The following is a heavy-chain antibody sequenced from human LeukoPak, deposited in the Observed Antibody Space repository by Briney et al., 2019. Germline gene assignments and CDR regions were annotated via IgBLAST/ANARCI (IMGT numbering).Heavy chain of an antibody. D-gene: IGHD3-10*01. Sequence: GGSLRLSCAASGFTFSSYWMSWVRQAPGKGLEWVAHIKQDGSEKYYVDSVKGRFTISRDNAKNSLYLQMNSLRAEDTAVYYCANKDGGRGEGTFDYWGQGTLVTVSS. CDR1: GFTFSSYW. CDR2: IKQDGSEK. J-gene: IGHJ4*02. CDR3: ANKDGGRGEGTFDY. V-gene: IGHV3-7*01.